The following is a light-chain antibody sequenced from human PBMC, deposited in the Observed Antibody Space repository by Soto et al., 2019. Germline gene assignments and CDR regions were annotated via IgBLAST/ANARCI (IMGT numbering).Light chain of an antibody. CDR3: QQYNNWPMT. Sequence: ALQMTQSPSSLSASVGDRVTIXXRASQGIRNDVGWYQQKPGKAPXLLIYAASSLQTGVPSRFSGSGSGTDFTVTISSLQSEDFAVYYCQQYNNWPMTFGQGTKVDI. V-gene: IGKV1-6*01. J-gene: IGKJ1*01. CDR1: QGIRND. CDR2: AAS.